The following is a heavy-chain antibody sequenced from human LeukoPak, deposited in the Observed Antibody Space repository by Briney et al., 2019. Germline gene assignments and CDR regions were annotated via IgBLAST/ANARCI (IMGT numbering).Heavy chain of an antibody. J-gene: IGHJ3*02. V-gene: IGHV4-59*08. CDR1: GGSISSYF. Sequence: SETLSLTCTVSGGSISSYFRSWIRQPPGKGLEWIGYIYYTGSTSYNPSLKSRVTISVDTSKNQLSLKVGSVTAADTAVYCARHGVTEVAFDIWGQGTMVTVSS. CDR2: IYYTGST. CDR3: ARHGVTEVAFDI.